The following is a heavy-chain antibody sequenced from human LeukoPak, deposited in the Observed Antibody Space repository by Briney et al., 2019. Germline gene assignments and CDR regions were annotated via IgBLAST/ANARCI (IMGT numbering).Heavy chain of an antibody. J-gene: IGHJ3*02. D-gene: IGHD3-22*01. V-gene: IGHV3-33*01. CDR3: ARGDSSGESDAFDI. CDR2: IWYDGSNQ. Sequence: GGSLRLSCAASGFTFGDYGMHWVRQAPGKGLEWVAVIWYDGSNQYYADSVKGRFTISRDSSWNTLYLQMNSLRAEDTAMYYCARGDSSGESDAFDIWAKGQWSPSLQ. CDR1: GFTFGDYG.